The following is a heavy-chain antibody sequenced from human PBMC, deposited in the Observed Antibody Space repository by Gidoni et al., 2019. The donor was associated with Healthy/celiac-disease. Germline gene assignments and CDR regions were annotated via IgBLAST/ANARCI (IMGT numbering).Heavy chain of an antibody. CDR1: GFTFSSYS. J-gene: IGHJ3*02. D-gene: IGHD6-6*01. CDR3: ARGSDEYSSSFGAFDI. V-gene: IGHV3-21*01. CDR2: LSSSSSYI. Sequence: EVQLVESGGGLVKPGWSLRLSCAASGFTFSSYSMNWVRQAPGKGLEWVSSLSSSSSYIYYADSVKSRFTISRDNAKNSLYLQMNSLRAEDTAVYYCARGSDEYSSSFGAFDIWGQGTMVTVSS.